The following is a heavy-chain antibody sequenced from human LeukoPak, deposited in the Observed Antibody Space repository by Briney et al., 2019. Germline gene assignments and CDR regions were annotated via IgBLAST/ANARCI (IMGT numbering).Heavy chain of an antibody. V-gene: IGHV1-69*05. CDR2: IIPIFGTA. J-gene: IGHJ4*02. D-gene: IGHD6-19*01. CDR1: GGTFSSYA. Sequence: ASVKVSCKASGGTFSSYAISWVRQAPGQGLEWMGGIIPIFGTANYAQKFQGRVTITTDESTSTAYMELSSLRSEDTAVYYCASSAVAGSPLFDYWGQGTLVTVSS. CDR3: ASSAVAGSPLFDY.